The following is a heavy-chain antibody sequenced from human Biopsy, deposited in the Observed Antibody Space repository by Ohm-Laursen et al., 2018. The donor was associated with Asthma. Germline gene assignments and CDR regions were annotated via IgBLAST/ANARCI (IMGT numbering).Heavy chain of an antibody. CDR2: ITGSGGTT. V-gene: IGHV3-23*01. Sequence: SLRLSCTASGFTFGSSAMSWVRQAPGKGLERVSAITGSGGTTYYADSVRGRFTISRDNSKSTLFLQMDSLRAEDTAVYYCARGDSSGWSHYYFDYWGQGTLVTVSS. J-gene: IGHJ4*02. D-gene: IGHD6-19*01. CDR1: GFTFGSSA. CDR3: ARGDSSGWSHYYFDY.